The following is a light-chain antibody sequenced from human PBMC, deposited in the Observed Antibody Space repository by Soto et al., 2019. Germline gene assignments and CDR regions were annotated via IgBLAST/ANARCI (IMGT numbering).Light chain of an antibody. J-gene: IGKJ1*01. CDR3: QQYGGSPWT. V-gene: IGKV3-20*01. Sequence: EIVLTQSPGTLSLSPGERATLSCRSSQSVNSNYLAWYQQKPGQAPRLHIYAASSRAAGFPDRFSGSGSETDFTLTISRLEPEDFAVYYCQQYGGSPWTFGQGTKVEIK. CDR1: QSVNSNY. CDR2: AAS.